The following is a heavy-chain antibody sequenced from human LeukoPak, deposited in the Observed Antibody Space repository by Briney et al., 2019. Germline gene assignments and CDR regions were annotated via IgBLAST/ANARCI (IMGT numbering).Heavy chain of an antibody. D-gene: IGHD3-10*01. V-gene: IGHV3-30*02. CDR3: ARDRRALILGVIRKGFDY. J-gene: IGHJ4*02. CDR1: GFTFSSYG. CDR2: IRYDGSNK. Sequence: PGGSLRLSCAASGFTFSSYGMHWVRQAPGKGLEWVAFIRYDGSNKYYADSVKGRFTISRDNSKNTLYLQMNSLRAEDTAVYYCARDRRALILGVIRKGFDYWGQGTLVTVSS.